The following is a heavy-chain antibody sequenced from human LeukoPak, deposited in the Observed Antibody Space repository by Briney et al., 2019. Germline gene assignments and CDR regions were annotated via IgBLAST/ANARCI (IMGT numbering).Heavy chain of an antibody. D-gene: IGHD1-26*01. CDR1: GYTFTGYY. V-gene: IGHV1-2*02. CDR2: INPNSGGT. Sequence: GASVKVSCKASGYTFTGYYMHWVRQAPGQGLEWMGWINPNSGGTNYAQKFQGMVTMTRDTSISTAYMELSRLRSDDTAVYYCARVRSGSYYGVLYYWGQGTLVTVSS. J-gene: IGHJ4*02. CDR3: ARVRSGSYYGVLYY.